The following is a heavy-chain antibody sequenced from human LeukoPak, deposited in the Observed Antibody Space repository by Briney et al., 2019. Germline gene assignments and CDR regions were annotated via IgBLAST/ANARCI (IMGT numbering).Heavy chain of an antibody. J-gene: IGHJ5*02. CDR3: ARDVPNFDCSGGSCYLNWFDP. Sequence: ASVKVSCKASGYTFSSYGISWVRQAPGQGLEWMGWISAYNGNTNYAQKLQGRVTMTTDTSTSTAYMELRSLRSDDTAVYYCARDVPNFDCSGGSCYLNWFDPWGQGTLVTVSS. V-gene: IGHV1-18*01. D-gene: IGHD2-15*01. CDR2: ISAYNGNT. CDR1: GYTFSSYG.